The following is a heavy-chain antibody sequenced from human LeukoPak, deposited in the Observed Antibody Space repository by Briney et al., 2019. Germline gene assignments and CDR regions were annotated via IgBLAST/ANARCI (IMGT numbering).Heavy chain of an antibody. CDR1: GGSFSGYY. CDR3: ARAPWGDGYEYFDY. D-gene: IGHD5-12*01. V-gene: IGHV4-34*01. Sequence: SETLSLTCAVYGGSFSGYYWSWIRQPPGKGLEWIGEINHSGSTNYNPSLKSRVTISVDTSKNQFSLKLSSVTAADTAVYYCARAPWGDGYEYFDYWGQGTLVTVSS. J-gene: IGHJ4*02. CDR2: INHSGST.